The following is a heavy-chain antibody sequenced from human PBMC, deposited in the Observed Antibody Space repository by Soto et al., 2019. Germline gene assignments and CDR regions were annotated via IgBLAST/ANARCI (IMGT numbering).Heavy chain of an antibody. Sequence: QVQLQQWGAGLLKPSETLSLTCAVYGGSFSGYYWTWIRQPPGTGLEWIGEINHSGSTNYNPSLKSRVTISVDTSKIQFSLKLTSVTAPDTAVYYCARDKITGLFDYWGQGTLVTVSS. J-gene: IGHJ4*02. CDR1: GGSFSGYY. V-gene: IGHV4-34*01. CDR3: ARDKITGLFDY. CDR2: INHSGST. D-gene: IGHD2-8*02.